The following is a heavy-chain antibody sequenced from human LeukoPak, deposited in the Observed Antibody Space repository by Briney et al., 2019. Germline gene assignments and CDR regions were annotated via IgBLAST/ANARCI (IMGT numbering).Heavy chain of an antibody. Sequence: GGSLRLSCAASGFTFSSYAMHWVRQAPGKGLEWVAVISYDGSNKYYADSVKGRFTISRDNSKNTLYLQMNSLRAEDTAVYYCARDQESGSGSPFDYWGQGTLVTVSS. J-gene: IGHJ4*02. CDR3: ARDQESGSGSPFDY. CDR2: ISYDGSNK. CDR1: GFTFSSYA. D-gene: IGHD3-10*01. V-gene: IGHV3-30-3*01.